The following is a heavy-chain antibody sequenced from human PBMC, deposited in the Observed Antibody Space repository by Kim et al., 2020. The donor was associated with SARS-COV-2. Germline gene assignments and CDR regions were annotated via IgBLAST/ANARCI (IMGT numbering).Heavy chain of an antibody. V-gene: IGHV3-11*03. J-gene: IGHJ6*02. Sequence: KGRFTISRANAKTPLYLQMNSLRDEDTAVYYCARFDYGDSTNYYYYGMDVWGQGTTVTVSS. CDR3: ARFDYGDSTNYYYYGMDV. D-gene: IGHD4-17*01.